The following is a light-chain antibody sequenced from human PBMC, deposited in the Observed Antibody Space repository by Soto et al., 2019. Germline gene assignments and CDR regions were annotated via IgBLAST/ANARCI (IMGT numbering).Light chain of an antibody. V-gene: IGKV2-28*01. CDR3: MQALQTPRT. CDR1: QSLLHSIGYTY. Sequence: IVMTQSPLSLPVTPGEPASISCRSSQSLLHSIGYTYLDWYLQKPGQSPQLLIYLGSNRASGVPDRFSGSGSGTDFTLKISRVEAEDVGVYYCMQALQTPRTFGQGTKVEIK. J-gene: IGKJ1*01. CDR2: LGS.